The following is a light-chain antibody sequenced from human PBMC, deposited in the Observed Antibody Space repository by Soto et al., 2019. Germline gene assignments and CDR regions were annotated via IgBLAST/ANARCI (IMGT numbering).Light chain of an antibody. CDR2: KAS. Sequence: DIQITQSPSTLSASVGDRVTITFRASQSISSWLAWYQQKPGKAPKLLIYKASTLKSGVPSRFSGSGSGTEFTLTISSLQADDFAAYYCQHYNSYSEAFGQGTKVDIK. CDR3: QHYNSYSEA. CDR1: QSISSW. V-gene: IGKV1-5*03. J-gene: IGKJ1*01.